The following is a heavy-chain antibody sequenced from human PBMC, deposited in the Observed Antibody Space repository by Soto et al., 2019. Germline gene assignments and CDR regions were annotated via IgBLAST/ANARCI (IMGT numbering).Heavy chain of an antibody. Sequence: QVHLVQSGTEVKKPGSSVKVSCKASGDTFNNYSISWVRQAPGQGLQWMGGIIPIYDSPSYAQGSHNRVTSTADRSTSTALLELNGLTSEDTAVYYCAASTFLSGVSGYFHLDFWGQGTLVTVSS. CDR3: AASTFLSGVSGYFHLDF. J-gene: IGHJ4*02. CDR2: IIPIYDSP. D-gene: IGHD3-3*01. CDR1: GDTFNNYS. V-gene: IGHV1-69*06.